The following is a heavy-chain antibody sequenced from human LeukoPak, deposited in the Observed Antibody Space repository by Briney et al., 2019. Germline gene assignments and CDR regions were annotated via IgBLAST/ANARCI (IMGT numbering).Heavy chain of an antibody. J-gene: IGHJ4*02. V-gene: IGHV3-23*01. Sequence: GGSLRLSCAASGFTFSSYGISWVRQAPGKGLEWVSAISGSGGSTYYADSVKGRFTISRDNSKNTLYLQMNSLRAEDTAVYYCAKRSQYCSSTSCYANLDYWGQGTLVTVSS. CDR3: AKRSQYCSSTSCYANLDY. CDR1: GFTFSSYG. CDR2: ISGSGGST. D-gene: IGHD2-2*01.